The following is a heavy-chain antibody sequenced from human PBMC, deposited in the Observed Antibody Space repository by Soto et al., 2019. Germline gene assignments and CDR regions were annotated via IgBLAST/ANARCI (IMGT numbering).Heavy chain of an antibody. D-gene: IGHD1-7*01. V-gene: IGHV1-2*04. CDR3: ARDSGITGTTAGHGMDV. CDR2: INPNSGGT. J-gene: IGHJ6*02. Sequence: ASVKVSCKASGYTFTGYYMHWVRQAPGQGLEWMGWINPNSGGTNDAQKFQGWVTMTRDTSISTAYMELSRLRSDDTAVYYCARDSGITGTTAGHGMDVWGQGTTVTVSS. CDR1: GYTFTGYY.